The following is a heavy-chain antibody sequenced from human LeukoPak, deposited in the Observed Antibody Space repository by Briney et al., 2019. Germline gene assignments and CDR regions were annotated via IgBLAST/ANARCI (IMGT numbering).Heavy chain of an antibody. CDR3: ARALRWLGWRGRSDP. CDR1: GYTFTGYY. J-gene: IGHJ5*02. D-gene: IGHD5-18*01. V-gene: IGHV1-2*02. CDR2: INPNSGGT. Sequence: ASVKVSCKASGYTFTGYYMHWVRQAPGQGLEWMGWINPNSGGTNYAQKFQGRVTMTRDTSISTAYMELSRLRSDDTAVYYCARALRWLGWRGRSDPWGQGTLVTVSS.